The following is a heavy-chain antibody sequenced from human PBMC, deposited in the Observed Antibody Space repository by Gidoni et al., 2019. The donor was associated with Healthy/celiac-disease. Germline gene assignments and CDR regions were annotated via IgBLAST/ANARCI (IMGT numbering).Heavy chain of an antibody. CDR1: GGSISSSSYY. V-gene: IGHV4-39*01. D-gene: IGHD4-17*01. CDR2: IYYSGST. J-gene: IGHJ4*02. Sequence: QLQLQESGPALVQPSETLSLTCTVPGGSISSSSYYWGWIRQPPGKGLEWIGSIYYSGSTYYNPSLKSRVTISVDTSKNQFSLKLSSVTAADTAVYYCARGTTVVTRVRYFDYWGQGTLVTVSS. CDR3: ARGTTVVTRVRYFDY.